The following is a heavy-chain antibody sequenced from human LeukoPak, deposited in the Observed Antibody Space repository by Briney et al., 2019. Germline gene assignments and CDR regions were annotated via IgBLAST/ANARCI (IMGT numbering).Heavy chain of an antibody. V-gene: IGHV1-69*13. J-gene: IGHJ4*02. CDR3: TSSGYYQIDY. CDR1: GGTFSSYA. D-gene: IGHD3-22*01. Sequence: SVKVSCKASGGTFSSYAISWVRQAPGQGLEWMGGIIPIFGTAYCAQKFQGRVTITADESTSTAYMELSSLRSEDTAAYYCTSSGYYQIDYWGQGTLVTVSS. CDR2: IIPIFGTA.